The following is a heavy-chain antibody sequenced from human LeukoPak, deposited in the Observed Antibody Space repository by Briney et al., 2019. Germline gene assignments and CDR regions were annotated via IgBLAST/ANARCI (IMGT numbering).Heavy chain of an antibody. J-gene: IGHJ5*02. CDR3: ARHNPSITMIRWNWFDP. CDR1: GGSFSGYY. CDR2: INHSGST. Sequence: PSETLSLTCAVYGGSFSGYYWSWIRQPPGKGLEWIGEINHSGSTNYNPSLKSRVTISVDTSKNQFSLKLSSVTAADTAVYYCARHNPSITMIRWNWFDPWGQGTLVTVSS. V-gene: IGHV4-34*01. D-gene: IGHD3-22*01.